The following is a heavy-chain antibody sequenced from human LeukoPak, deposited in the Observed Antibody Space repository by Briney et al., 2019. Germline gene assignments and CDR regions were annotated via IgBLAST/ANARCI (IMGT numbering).Heavy chain of an antibody. J-gene: IGHJ4*02. D-gene: IGHD2-15*01. CDR3: AKSGGQ. CDR1: GFTFSIYD. CDR2: ISTGGGST. V-gene: IGHV3-23*01. Sequence: GGSLRLSCAASGFTFSIYDMNWVRQAPGRGLEWVSTISTGGGSTYYADSVKGRFTISRDNSKSTLYLQINGLRGDDTAVYYCAKSGGQWGQGTLVTVSS.